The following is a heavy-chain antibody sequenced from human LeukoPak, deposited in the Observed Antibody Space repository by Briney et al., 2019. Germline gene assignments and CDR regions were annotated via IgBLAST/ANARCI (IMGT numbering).Heavy chain of an antibody. V-gene: IGHV3-48*03. CDR3: ARTGFNFFDY. J-gene: IGHJ4*01. Sequence: GGSLILSCAASGFIFSSYEMNWVRQAPGKGLEWISYSSSGDNIIYYGDSVRGRFTISRDNAKNSLYLQMNSLRAEDTAVYYCARTGFNFFDYWGHGTLVTVSS. CDR2: SSSGDNII. CDR1: GFIFSSYE.